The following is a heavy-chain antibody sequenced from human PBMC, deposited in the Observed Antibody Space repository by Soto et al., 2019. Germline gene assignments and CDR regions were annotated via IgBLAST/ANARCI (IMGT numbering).Heavy chain of an antibody. V-gene: IGHV4-34*01. J-gene: IGHJ4*02. CDR3: ARNALDTLVATIGYFDY. D-gene: IGHD5-12*01. Sequence: SETLSLPCAVYGGSFSGYYWSWIRQPPGKGLEWIGEINHSGSTNYNPSLKSRVTISVDTSKNQFSLKLSSVTAADTAVYYCARNALDTLVATIGYFDYWGQGTLVTVSS. CDR1: GGSFSGYY. CDR2: INHSGST.